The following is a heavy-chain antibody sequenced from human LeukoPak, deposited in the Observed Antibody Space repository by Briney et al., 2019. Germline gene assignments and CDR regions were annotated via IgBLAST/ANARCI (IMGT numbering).Heavy chain of an antibody. J-gene: IGHJ6*03. D-gene: IGHD1-26*01. Sequence: KASETLSLTCTVSGGSVTDYYWSWIRQSPGKGLEWIGYIYYTGTSYNPSLKSRVTISADTSKNQFSLKLIPVTAADTAVYYCARTYSGSYHYYMDVWGKGTTVTVSS. CDR1: GGSVTDYY. V-gene: IGHV4-59*02. CDR3: ARTYSGSYHYYMDV. CDR2: IYYTGT.